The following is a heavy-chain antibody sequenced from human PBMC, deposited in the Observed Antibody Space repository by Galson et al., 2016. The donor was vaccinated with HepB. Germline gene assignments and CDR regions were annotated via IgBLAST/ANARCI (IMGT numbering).Heavy chain of an antibody. Sequence: CAISWDSVSSNNAGWNWIRQSPSRGLEWLGRTYYRSTWSYDYAESVKSRITIIPDTAKNQFSLQVNSVTVEDTAIYYCTRVRELGRDFHSWGQGTLVIVSS. CDR1: WDSVSSNNAG. D-gene: IGHD1-26*01. CDR3: TRVRELGRDFHS. V-gene: IGHV6-1*01. CDR2: TYYRSTWSY. J-gene: IGHJ4*02.